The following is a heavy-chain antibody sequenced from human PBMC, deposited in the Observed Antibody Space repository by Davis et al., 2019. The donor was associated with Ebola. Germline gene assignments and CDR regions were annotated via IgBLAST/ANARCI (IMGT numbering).Heavy chain of an antibody. CDR3: VHLGPQRYCSGGGCHGYLDY. CDR1: GYTFTNYY. D-gene: IGHD2-15*01. J-gene: IGHJ4*02. V-gene: IGHV1-46*01. Sequence: AASVKVSCKASGYTFTNYYMHWVRQAPGQGLEWMGMINPNDGRTIYAQKFQGRVTITADESTRTTYMELTGLRSEDTAVYYCVHLGPQRYCSGGGCHGYLDYWGQGTLVTVSS. CDR2: INPNDGRT.